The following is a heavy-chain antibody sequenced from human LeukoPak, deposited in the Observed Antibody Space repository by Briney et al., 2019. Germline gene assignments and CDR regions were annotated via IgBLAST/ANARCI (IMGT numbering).Heavy chain of an antibody. J-gene: IGHJ6*03. CDR1: GASITTYY. Sequence: PSETLSLTCSVSGASITTYYWNWIRQSPGKGLEWIGYMYHTGTSDYNPSLQSRVTISVDTSKNQFSLNLSSVTAADTAVYYCARVAYTASGSYMDGWGKGTTVTVSS. CDR2: MYHTGTS. D-gene: IGHD3-10*01. CDR3: ARVAYTASGSYMDG. V-gene: IGHV4-59*01.